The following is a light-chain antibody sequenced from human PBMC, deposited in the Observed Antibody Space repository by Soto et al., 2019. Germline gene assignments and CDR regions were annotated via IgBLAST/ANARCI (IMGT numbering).Light chain of an antibody. Sequence: QSVLTQPPSASGCPGQSVSISCTGSSSNVGGYNYVSWYQQHPGKAPRLIIYEVDKRPSGVPDRFSGSKAGSTASLTVSGLQADDEADYYCWSYAGRNTYVFGPGTKVTVL. CDR2: EVD. V-gene: IGLV2-8*01. CDR1: SSNVGGYNY. CDR3: WSYAGRNTYV. J-gene: IGLJ1*01.